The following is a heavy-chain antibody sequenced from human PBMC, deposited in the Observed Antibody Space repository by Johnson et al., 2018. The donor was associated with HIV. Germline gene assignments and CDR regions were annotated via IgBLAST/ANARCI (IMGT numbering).Heavy chain of an antibody. D-gene: IGHD3-10*01. V-gene: IGHV3-11*04. J-gene: IGHJ3*02. Sequence: QVQLVESGGGVVQPGGSLRLSCAASGFTFSDYYLSRIRQAPGKGLEWVSYIRCSGCSIYADSVKGRFTISRDNAKNSLYLQMNSLRAEDTAVYYCASPKTPTRVVRGAFDIWGKGTMVTVSS. CDR3: ASPKTPTRVVRGAFDI. CDR2: IRCSGCSI. CDR1: GFTFSDYY.